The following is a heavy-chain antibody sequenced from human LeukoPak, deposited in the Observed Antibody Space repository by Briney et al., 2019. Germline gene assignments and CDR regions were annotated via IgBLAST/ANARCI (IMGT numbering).Heavy chain of an antibody. CDR2: IYYSGST. CDR1: GGSISSSSYY. J-gene: IGHJ4*02. CDR3: ARRERGILSPLGY. V-gene: IGHV4-39*01. Sequence: SETLSLTCTVSGGSISSSSYYWGWLRQPPGKGLEWIGSIYYSGSTYYNPSLKSRVTISVDTSKNQFSLKLSSVTAADTAVYYCARRERGILSPLGYWGQGTLVTVSS. D-gene: IGHD2-15*01.